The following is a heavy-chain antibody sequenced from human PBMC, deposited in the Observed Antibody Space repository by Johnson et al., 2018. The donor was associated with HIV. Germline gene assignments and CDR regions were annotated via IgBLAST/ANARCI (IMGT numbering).Heavy chain of an antibody. V-gene: IGHV3-66*02. J-gene: IGHJ3*01. D-gene: IGHD6-13*01. CDR2: IYSGGST. CDR3: ARDGKYSSIGPDAFDV. CDR1: VFTVSSNY. Sequence: VQLVESGGGLVQRGGSLRLSCAASVFTVSSNYMTWVRQAPGKGLEWVSVIYSGGSTYYADSMKGRFPISRDHSENTLYLQMNSLRPEDTAVYFCARDGKYSSIGPDAFDVWGQGTMVAVSS.